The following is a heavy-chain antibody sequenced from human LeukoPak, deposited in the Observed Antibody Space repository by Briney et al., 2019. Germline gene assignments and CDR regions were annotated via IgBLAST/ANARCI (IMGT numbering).Heavy chain of an antibody. CDR3: AKDSWLIQLWLEY. D-gene: IGHD5-18*01. Sequence: PGGSLRLSCAASGFTFSSYAMSWVRQAPGKGPEWVSAISGSGGSTYYADSVKGRFTISRDNSKNTLYLQMNSLRAEDTAVYYCAKDSWLIQLWLEYWGQGTLVTVSS. CDR1: GFTFSSYA. V-gene: IGHV3-23*01. J-gene: IGHJ4*02. CDR2: ISGSGGST.